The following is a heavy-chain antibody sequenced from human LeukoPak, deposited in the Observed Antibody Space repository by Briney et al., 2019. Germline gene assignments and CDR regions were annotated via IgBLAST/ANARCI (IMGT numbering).Heavy chain of an antibody. D-gene: IGHD6-13*01. J-gene: IGHJ4*02. V-gene: IGHV6-1*01. CDR2: TYYRSKWYN. Sequence: SQTLSLTCALSGDSVSSNSASWNWIRQSPSRGVEWLGRTYYRSKWYNDYAVSVKSRITINPDTSKNQFSLQLNSVTPEDTAVYYCAREGWYCSSCYYFDYWGQGTLVTVSS. CDR3: AREGWYCSSCYYFDY. CDR1: GDSVSSNSAS.